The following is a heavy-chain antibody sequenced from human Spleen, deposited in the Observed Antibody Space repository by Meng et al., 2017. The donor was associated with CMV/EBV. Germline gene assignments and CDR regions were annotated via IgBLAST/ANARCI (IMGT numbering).Heavy chain of an antibody. J-gene: IGHJ5*02. CDR3: AGGRRNILPLSTARRDRPPRNNWFDP. V-gene: IGHV4-34*01. CDR2: STHSGSP. Sequence: RRSPGYALECIGDSTHSGSPSYNPSLRSRVAISVDASRKQFSLRLSSVTAAETAVYYCAGGRRNILPLSTARRDRPPRNNWFDPWGRGTLVTVSS. D-gene: IGHD2-21*02.